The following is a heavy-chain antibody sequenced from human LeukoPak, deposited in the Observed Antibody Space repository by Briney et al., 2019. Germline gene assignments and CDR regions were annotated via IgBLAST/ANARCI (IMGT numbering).Heavy chain of an antibody. CDR3: ARGGFGGSPPDY. Sequence: PGGSLRLSCAASGFTFSRYWMSWVRQAPGKGLEWVASINQDGSEKYFAYSVEGRFTISRDNAKNSLYLQMNSLSADDTAGYYCARGGFGGSPPDYWGQGTLVTVSS. J-gene: IGHJ4*02. D-gene: IGHD1-26*01. CDR2: INQDGSEK. CDR1: GFTFSRYW. V-gene: IGHV3-7*04.